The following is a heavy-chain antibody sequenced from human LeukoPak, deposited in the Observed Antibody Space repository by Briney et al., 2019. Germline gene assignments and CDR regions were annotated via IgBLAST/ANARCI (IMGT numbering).Heavy chain of an antibody. CDR2: IYSGGST. CDR1: GFTVSSNY. CDR3: ARLTGSYSFDY. V-gene: IGHV3-66*02. J-gene: IGHJ4*02. D-gene: IGHD1-26*01. Sequence: GGSLRLSCAASGFTVSSNYMSWVRQAPGKGLEWVSVIYSGGSTYYADSVKGRFPISRDNSKNTLYLQMDSLRAEDTAVYYCARLTGSYSFDYWGQGTLVTVSS.